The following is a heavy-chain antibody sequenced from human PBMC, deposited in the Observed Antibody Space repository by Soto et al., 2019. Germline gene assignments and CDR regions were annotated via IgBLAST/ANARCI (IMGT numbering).Heavy chain of an antibody. CDR2: IYYSGST. CDR1: GGSISSGGYY. V-gene: IGHV4-31*03. CDR3: ARFGHSSSSVGRRWFDP. J-gene: IGHJ5*02. D-gene: IGHD6-6*01. Sequence: TLSLTCTVSGGSISSGGYYWSWIRQHPGKGLEWIGYIYYSGSTYYNPSLKSRVTISVDTSKNQFSLKLSSVTAADTAVYYCARFGHSSSSVGRRWFDPWGQGTLVTVSS.